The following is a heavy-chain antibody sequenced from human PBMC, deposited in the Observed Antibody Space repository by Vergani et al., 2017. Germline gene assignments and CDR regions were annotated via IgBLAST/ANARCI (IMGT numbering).Heavy chain of an antibody. CDR3: ARVNTETNGHLYYYYYMDV. J-gene: IGHJ6*03. CDR1: GGSFTSYH. CDR2: IDHTGRP. Sequence: QVQLQQWGGGLLKPSETLSLTCVVNGGSFTSYHWTWIRQSRGGGLEWVGDIDHTGRPDYNPSLKRRLTMSVDKSRNQFSLTLNSVTATDTAIYFCARVNTETNGHLYYYYYMDVWGQGTAVTVS. V-gene: IGHV4-34*01. D-gene: IGHD4-11*01.